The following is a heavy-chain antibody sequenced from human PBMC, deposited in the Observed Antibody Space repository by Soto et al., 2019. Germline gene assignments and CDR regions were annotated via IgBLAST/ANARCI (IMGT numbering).Heavy chain of an antibody. CDR3: ASQAWDFWSGYYYYYGMDV. CDR2: ISAYNGNT. V-gene: IGHV1-18*04. D-gene: IGHD3-3*01. J-gene: IGHJ6*02. CDR1: GYTFTSYG. Sequence: VGSVKVSCKASGYTFTSYGISWVRQAPGQGLEWMGWISAYNGNTNYAQKLQGRVTMTTDTSTSTAYMELRSLRSDDTAVYYCASQAWDFWSGYYYYYGMDVWGQGTTVTVSS.